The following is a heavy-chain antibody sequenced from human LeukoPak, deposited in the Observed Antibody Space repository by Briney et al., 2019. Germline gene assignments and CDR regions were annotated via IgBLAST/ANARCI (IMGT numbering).Heavy chain of an antibody. V-gene: IGHV3-48*01. CDR2: ISSSSSTI. J-gene: IGHJ3*02. CDR1: GFTFSSYA. Sequence: GGSLRLSCAASGFTFSSYAMSWVRQAPGKGLEWVSYISSSSSTIYYADSVKGRFTISRDNAKNSLYLQMNSLRAEDTAVYYCARDGYSGYGGAAWDAFDIWGQGTMVTVSS. D-gene: IGHD5-12*01. CDR3: ARDGYSGYGGAAWDAFDI.